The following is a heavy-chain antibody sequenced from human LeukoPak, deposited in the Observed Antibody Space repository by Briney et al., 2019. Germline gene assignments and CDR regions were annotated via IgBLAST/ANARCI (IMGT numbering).Heavy chain of an antibody. D-gene: IGHD3-10*01. CDR1: GYTFSDYY. CDR2: INPNSGGT. Sequence: ASVKVSCKASGYTFSDYYMHWVRQAPGQGLEWMGWINPNSGGTNYAQKFQGRVTMTRDTSISTAYMELSRLRSDDTAVYHCARYGERYGSYFDLWGRGTLVTVSS. V-gene: IGHV1-2*02. CDR3: ARYGERYGSYFDL. J-gene: IGHJ2*01.